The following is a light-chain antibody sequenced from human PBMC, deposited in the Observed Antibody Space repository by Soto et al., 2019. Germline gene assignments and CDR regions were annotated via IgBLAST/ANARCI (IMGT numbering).Light chain of an antibody. V-gene: IGKV3-20*01. J-gene: IGKJ1*01. CDR1: QTIGNNY. Sequence: ETVLTQSPDTLSLSPGEGATLSCRASQTIGNNYLAWFQQKPGQAPRLLIYGASSRATGIPDRFGGSGSGTDFTHTIGRLEPEDFAVYYCQQYDTSPGTFGQGTKVEV. CDR3: QQYDTSPGT. CDR2: GAS.